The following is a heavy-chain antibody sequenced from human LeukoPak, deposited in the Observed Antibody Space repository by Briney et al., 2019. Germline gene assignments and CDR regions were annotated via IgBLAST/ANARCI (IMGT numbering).Heavy chain of an antibody. CDR3: ARTHGTLTGTGFDY. D-gene: IGHD1-20*01. CDR1: GFTFTNCA. Sequence: GGSLRLSCAASGFTFTNCAMNWVRQAPGKGLEWVSSISSSSRSIFYADSVRGRFTTSRDNAKNSLFLQMNSLRAEDTAVYYCARTHGTLTGTGFDYRGQGTLVTVSS. V-gene: IGHV3-21*01. CDR2: ISSSSRSI. J-gene: IGHJ4*02.